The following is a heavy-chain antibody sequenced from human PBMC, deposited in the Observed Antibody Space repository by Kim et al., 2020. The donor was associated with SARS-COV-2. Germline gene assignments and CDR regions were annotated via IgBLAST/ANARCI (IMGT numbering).Heavy chain of an antibody. Sequence: ASVKVSCKVSGYTLTELSMHWVRQAPGKGLEWMGGFDPEDGETIYAQKFQGRVTMTEDTSTDTAYMELSSLRSEDTAVYYCATVRVGSSWASVGMDVWGQGTTVTVSS. CDR1: GYTLTELS. CDR3: ATVRVGSSWASVGMDV. CDR2: FDPEDGET. D-gene: IGHD6-13*01. J-gene: IGHJ6*02. V-gene: IGHV1-24*01.